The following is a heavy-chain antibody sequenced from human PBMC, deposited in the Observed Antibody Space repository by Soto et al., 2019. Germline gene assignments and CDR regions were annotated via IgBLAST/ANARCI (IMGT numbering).Heavy chain of an antibody. V-gene: IGHV3-11*01. CDR3: ARRRRTDMDDIVLMHDFDF. D-gene: IGHD2-8*01. J-gene: IGHJ4*02. CDR2: INRNGKNK. Sequence: QVQLVESGGGLVRPGGSLRLSCTASGFTFSDYYMSWIRQAPGRGLEWLSCINRNGKNKDYADSVRGRFTISRDNAKTSLYLEMNGLSVEDTAVYYCARRRRTDMDDIVLMHDFDFWGQGALVTVSS. CDR1: GFTFSDYY.